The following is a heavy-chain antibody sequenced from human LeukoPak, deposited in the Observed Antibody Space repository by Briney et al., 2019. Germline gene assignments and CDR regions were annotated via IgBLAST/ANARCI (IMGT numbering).Heavy chain of an antibody. CDR1: AYTFTDYY. CDR2: INPKGGGK. D-gene: IGHD6-19*01. CDR3: ARVDSSGAYENY. Sequence: GASVKVSCKASAYTFTDYYMHWVRQAPGQGLEWMGWINPKGGGKNYAQKFQGRVAMTRDTSISTAYMGLSRLRSDDTAVYYCARVDSSGAYENYWGQGTLVTVSS. J-gene: IGHJ4*02. V-gene: IGHV1-2*02.